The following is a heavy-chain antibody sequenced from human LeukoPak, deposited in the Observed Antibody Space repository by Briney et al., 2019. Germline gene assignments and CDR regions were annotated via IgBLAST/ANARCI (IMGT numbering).Heavy chain of an antibody. V-gene: IGHV4-34*01. CDR2: FYYSGSP. D-gene: IGHD2-2*01. J-gene: IGHJ4*02. Sequence: SETLSLTCAVYGGSFSGYYWSWIRQPPGKGLEWIGRFYYSGSPYYNPSLKSRVTISVDTSKNQFSLKLSSVTAADTAVYYCAKMFNADVYFEYWGQGILVTVSS. CDR1: GGSFSGYY. CDR3: AKMFNADVYFEY.